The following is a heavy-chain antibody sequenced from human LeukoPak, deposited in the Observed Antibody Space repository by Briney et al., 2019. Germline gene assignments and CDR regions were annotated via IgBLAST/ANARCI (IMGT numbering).Heavy chain of an antibody. D-gene: IGHD3-22*01. Sequence: GGSLRLSCAASGFTFIDYDMHWVRQVLGKGLEWVSAICIRGDTHYSGSVKGRFTISRENAESSLYLQMNSLRAEDTALYYCAKGSSGYFADLWGQGTLVTVSS. V-gene: IGHV3-13*01. CDR3: AKGSSGYFADL. CDR1: GFTFIDYD. CDR2: ICIRGDT. J-gene: IGHJ5*02.